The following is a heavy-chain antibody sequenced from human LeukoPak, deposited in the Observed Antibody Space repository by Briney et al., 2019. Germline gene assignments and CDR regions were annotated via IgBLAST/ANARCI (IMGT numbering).Heavy chain of an antibody. Sequence: SQTLSLTCTVSGNSISSGDNYWSWIRQPAGKGLEWIGRIYTSGSTNYNPSLKSRVTMSVDTSKKQFSLRLSSVTAADTAVYYCARTPIYYFDNSGYYNWGQGTLVTVSS. V-gene: IGHV4-61*02. D-gene: IGHD3-22*01. J-gene: IGHJ4*02. CDR1: GNSISSGDNY. CDR2: IYTSGST. CDR3: ARTPIYYFDNSGYYN.